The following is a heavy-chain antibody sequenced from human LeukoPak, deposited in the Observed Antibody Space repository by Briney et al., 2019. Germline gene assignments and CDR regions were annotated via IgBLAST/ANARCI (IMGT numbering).Heavy chain of an antibody. J-gene: IGHJ4*02. Sequence: GGSLRLSCAASGFTFSSYAISWVRQAPGKGLEWVSAISGSGGSTYYAHSVKGRFTISRDKSKNTLYLQMNSLRAEDTAVYYCAKDFFSFGYWGQGTLVTVSS. CDR1: GFTFSSYA. CDR2: ISGSGGST. V-gene: IGHV3-23*01. D-gene: IGHD2/OR15-2a*01. CDR3: AKDFFSFGY.